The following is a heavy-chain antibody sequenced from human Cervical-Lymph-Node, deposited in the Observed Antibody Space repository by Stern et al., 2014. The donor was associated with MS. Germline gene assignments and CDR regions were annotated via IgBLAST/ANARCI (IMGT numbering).Heavy chain of an antibody. V-gene: IGHV5-51*03. Sequence: EVQLVESGAEVKKPGESLKISCKGSEYNFNTHWIAWVRQMPGKGLEWLGNIFPGNPDTSINPSIQGQVSISADKSITTAYLHFSSLKASDSAMYFCARHGGPNWNHEAHNWFDPWGQGTLVTVSS. D-gene: IGHD1-14*01. CDR3: ARHGGPNWNHEAHNWFDP. CDR1: EYNFNTHW. CDR2: IFPGNPDT. J-gene: IGHJ5*02.